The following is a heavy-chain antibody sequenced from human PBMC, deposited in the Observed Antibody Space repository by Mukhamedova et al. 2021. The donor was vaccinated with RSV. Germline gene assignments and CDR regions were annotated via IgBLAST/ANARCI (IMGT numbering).Heavy chain of an antibody. CDR3: ARRGYYGGYYYGMDV. V-gene: IGHV1-18*01. J-gene: IGHJ6*02. Sequence: SWVRQAPGQGLEWMGWISAYNGNTNYAQKLQGRVTMTTDTSTSTAYMELRSLRSDDTAGYYCARRGYYGGYYYGMDVWGQGTTVTV. CDR2: ISAYNGNT. D-gene: IGHD3-22*01.